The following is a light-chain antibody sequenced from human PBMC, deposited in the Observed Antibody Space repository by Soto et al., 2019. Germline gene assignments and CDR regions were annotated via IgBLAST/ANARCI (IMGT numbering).Light chain of an antibody. Sequence: EIVMTQSPGTLSVSPGERATPSCRASQSVSINLAWYQQKPGQAPRLLIYDASTRATGIPARFSGSGSGTEFTLTISSLQSKDFAVYYCQQYNNWHPLTFGGGTKVDIK. V-gene: IGKV3D-15*01. J-gene: IGKJ4*01. CDR1: QSVSIN. CDR3: QQYNNWHPLT. CDR2: DAS.